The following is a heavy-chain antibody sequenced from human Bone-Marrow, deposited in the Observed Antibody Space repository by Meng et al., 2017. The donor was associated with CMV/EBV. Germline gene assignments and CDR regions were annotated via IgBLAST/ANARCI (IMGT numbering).Heavy chain of an antibody. J-gene: IGHJ4*02. Sequence: ASVKVSCKASGYTFTSYGISWVRQAPGQGLEWMGWISAYNGNTNYAQKLQGRVTMTRDTSTSTVYMELSSLRSEDTAVYYCARDLSDTYYDSSGYYPGYFDYWGQGTLVTVSS. V-gene: IGHV1-18*01. CDR3: ARDLSDTYYDSSGYYPGYFDY. CDR1: GYTFTSYG. D-gene: IGHD3-22*01. CDR2: ISAYNGNT.